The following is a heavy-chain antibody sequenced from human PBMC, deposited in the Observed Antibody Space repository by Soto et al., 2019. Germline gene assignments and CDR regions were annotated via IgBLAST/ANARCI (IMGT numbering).Heavy chain of an antibody. V-gene: IGHV3-30*03. Sequence: PGVSLRLSCAASDFDFSSYGIHWVRQAPGKGLEWVAASSYDGRETFYADSAKGRFTVSKEMSKNTAFLQMNALRHEDTAVYFCARDSGWPILKFDNWGQGTPVTVSS. CDR1: DFDFSSYG. J-gene: IGHJ4*02. CDR2: SSYDGRET. CDR3: ARDSGWPILKFDN. D-gene: IGHD3-10*01.